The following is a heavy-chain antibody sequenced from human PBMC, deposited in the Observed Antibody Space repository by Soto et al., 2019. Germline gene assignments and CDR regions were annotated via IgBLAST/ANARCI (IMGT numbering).Heavy chain of an antibody. J-gene: IGHJ5*02. CDR3: ARAHYCSGGSCDWFDP. V-gene: IGHV1-18*01. Sequence: ASVKVSCKASGYTFTSDGISWVRQAPGQGLEWMGWISAYNGNTNYAQKLQGRVTMTTDTSTSTAYMELRSLRSDDTAVYYCARAHYCSGGSCDWFDPWGQGTLVTVSS. CDR2: ISAYNGNT. D-gene: IGHD2-15*01. CDR1: GYTFTSDG.